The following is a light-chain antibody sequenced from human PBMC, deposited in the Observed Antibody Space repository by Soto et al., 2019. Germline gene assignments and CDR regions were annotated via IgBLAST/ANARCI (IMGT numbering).Light chain of an antibody. CDR3: SSYTSGTTFV. CDR1: SSDVGGYNY. V-gene: IGLV2-14*01. Sequence: QSALTQPASVSGSPGQSITISCTGTSSDVGGYNYVSWYQQEPGKAPKLMICDVSNRPSGVSNRFSGSKSGNTASLTISGLQAEYEADYYCSSYTSGTTFVFGTGTKVTVL. CDR2: DVS. J-gene: IGLJ1*01.